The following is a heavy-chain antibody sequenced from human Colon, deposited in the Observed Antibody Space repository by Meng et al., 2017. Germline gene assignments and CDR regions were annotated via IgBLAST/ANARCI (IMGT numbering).Heavy chain of an antibody. J-gene: IGHJ1*01. CDR1: GASISSYY. Sequence: QGQRQESGPGLVKPSETLSLTCTVSGASISSYYWSWIRQSPGKGLEWIGFISSSGNTKYNPSLKSRVTLSMATSKNQFSLELNSVTAADTAVYYCARSAGTWHPFSHWGQGTLVTVSS. CDR3: ARSAGTWHPFSH. V-gene: IGHV4-59*01. CDR2: ISSSGNT. D-gene: IGHD1-7*01.